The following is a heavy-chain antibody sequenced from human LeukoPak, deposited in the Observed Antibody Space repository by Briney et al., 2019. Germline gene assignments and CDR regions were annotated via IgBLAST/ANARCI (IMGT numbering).Heavy chain of an antibody. J-gene: IGHJ4*02. Sequence: PGGSLRLSCAASGFTFSSYWMHWVRQAPGKGLEWVGRIRSKANSYATAYAASVKGRFTISRDDSKNTAYLQMNSLKTEDTAVYYCHSSSFREAGYWGQGTLVTVSS. CDR2: IRSKANSYAT. D-gene: IGHD6-6*01. V-gene: IGHV3-73*01. CDR3: HSSSFREAGY. CDR1: GFTFSSYW.